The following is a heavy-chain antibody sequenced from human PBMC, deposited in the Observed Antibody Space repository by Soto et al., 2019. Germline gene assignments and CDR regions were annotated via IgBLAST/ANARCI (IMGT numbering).Heavy chain of an antibody. V-gene: IGHV3-30*04. D-gene: IGHD1-26*01. CDR3: ARAPNRLGGFWFDP. Sequence: QVQLVESGGGVVQPGRSLRLSCAASGFIFSNYAIHWVRQAPGKGLEWVALISNDGYDKYYTDSVKGRFTISRDNSKNTLYLQMNSLRPEDTAVYYCARAPNRLGGFWFDPWGQGTLVTVSS. CDR2: ISNDGYDK. J-gene: IGHJ5*02. CDR1: GFIFSNYA.